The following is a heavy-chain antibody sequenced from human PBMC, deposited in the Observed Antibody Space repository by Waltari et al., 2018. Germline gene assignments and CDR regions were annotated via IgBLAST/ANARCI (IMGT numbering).Heavy chain of an antibody. CDR2: IYSGGST. CDR1: GFTFSSYA. Sequence: EVQLLESGGGLVQPGGSLRLSCAASGFTFSSYAMSWVRQAPGKGLEWVSVIYSGGSTYYADSVKGRFTISRDNSKNTLYLQMNSLRAEDTTVYYCAKAGADFWSGYYRYYMDVWGKGTTVTVSS. J-gene: IGHJ6*03. V-gene: IGHV3-23*03. D-gene: IGHD3-3*01. CDR3: AKAGADFWSGYYRYYMDV.